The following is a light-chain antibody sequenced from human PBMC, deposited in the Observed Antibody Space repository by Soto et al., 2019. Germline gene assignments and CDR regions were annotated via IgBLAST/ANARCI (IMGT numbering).Light chain of an antibody. CDR3: QQYYSTPRT. J-gene: IGKJ1*01. Sequence: DIVMTQSPDSLAVSLGERATINCKSSQSDLYSSNNKNYLAWYQQKPGQPPKLIIYWASTRESGVPDRFSGSGYGTDFTLTISSLQAEDVAVYYCQQYYSTPRTFGQGTKVEIK. V-gene: IGKV4-1*01. CDR1: QSDLYSSNNKNY. CDR2: WAS.